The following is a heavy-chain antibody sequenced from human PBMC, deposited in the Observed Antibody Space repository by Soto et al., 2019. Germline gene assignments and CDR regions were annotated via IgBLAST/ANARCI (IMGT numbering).Heavy chain of an antibody. D-gene: IGHD1-7*01. Sequence: QVQLVQSGAEVKEPGASVKISCKTSGYTFANYGVTWVRQAPGQGLEWVGCNTDYAQKFQGTVTMTRDTSTSTAYLELRSLKSDDTAMYYCARVGPHIYGGSWNYYFDYWGQGTLVTVSS. CDR2: NT. CDR3: ARVGPHIYGGSWNYYFDY. CDR1: GYTFANYG. J-gene: IGHJ4*02. V-gene: IGHV1-18*01.